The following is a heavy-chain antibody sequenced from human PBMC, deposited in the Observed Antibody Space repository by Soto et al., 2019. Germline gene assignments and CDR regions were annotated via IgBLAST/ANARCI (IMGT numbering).Heavy chain of an antibody. CDR3: ASDYGGNSYYYYYGMDV. V-gene: IGHV4-31*11. CDR1: GGSMRGGGYY. CDR2: IYYSGST. Sequence: SETLSLTCAVSGGSMRGGGYYWSWIRQHPGKGLEWIGYIYYSGSTYYNPSLKSRVTISVDTSKNQFSLKLSSVTAADTAVYYCASDYGGNSYYYYYGMDVWGQGTTVTVSS. D-gene: IGHD4-17*01. J-gene: IGHJ6*02.